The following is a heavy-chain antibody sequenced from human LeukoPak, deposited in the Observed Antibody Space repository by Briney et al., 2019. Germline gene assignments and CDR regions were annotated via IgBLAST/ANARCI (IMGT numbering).Heavy chain of an antibody. J-gene: IGHJ3*02. CDR3: ATKENFGVVIGHAFDI. CDR2: FDPEDGET. CDR1: GYTLTELS. D-gene: IGHD3-3*01. Sequence: GASVKVSCKVSGYTLTELSMHWVRQAPGKGLEWMGGFDPEDGETIYAQKFQGRVTMTEDTSTDTAYMELSSLRSEDTAVYYCATKENFGVVIGHAFDIWGQGTMVTVSS. V-gene: IGHV1-24*01.